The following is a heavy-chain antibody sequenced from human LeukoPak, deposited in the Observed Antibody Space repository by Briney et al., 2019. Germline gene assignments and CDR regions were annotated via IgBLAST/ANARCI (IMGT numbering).Heavy chain of an antibody. CDR1: GFTVSSKY. V-gene: IGHV3-66*01. J-gene: IGHJ4*02. CDR2: IYTDGST. D-gene: IGHD6-19*01. CDR3: ARDNLDSGWYEFDY. Sequence: GGSLRLSCAASGFTVSSKYMSWVRQAPGKGLECVSVIYTDGSTHYADSVKGRFTISRDNSKNTVSLQVNSLRAEDTAVYYCARDNLDSGWYEFDYWGQGTPVTVSS.